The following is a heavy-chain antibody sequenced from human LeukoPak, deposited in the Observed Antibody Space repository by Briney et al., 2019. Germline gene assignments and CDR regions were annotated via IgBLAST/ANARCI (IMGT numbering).Heavy chain of an antibody. CDR2: IYYSGST. CDR1: GGSISSYY. V-gene: IGHV4-59*01. D-gene: IGHD6-13*01. CDR3: ARRGGIAARYNWFDP. Sequence: PSETLSLTCTVSGGSISSYYWSWIRQPPGKGLEWIGYIYYSGSTNYNPSLKSRVTISVDTSKNQFSLKLSSVTAADTAVYYCARRGGIAARYNWFDPWGQGTLVTVSS. J-gene: IGHJ5*02.